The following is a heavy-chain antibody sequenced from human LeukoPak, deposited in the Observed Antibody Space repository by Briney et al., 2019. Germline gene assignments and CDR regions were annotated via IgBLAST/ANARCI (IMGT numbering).Heavy chain of an antibody. Sequence: SETLSLTCTVSGGSISSYYWSWIRQPPGKGLEWIGYIYYSGSTNYNPSLKSRVTISVDTSKNQFSLELSSVTAADTAVYYCARLGGYSSDLDYWGQGTLVTVSS. D-gene: IGHD5-18*01. CDR2: IYYSGST. J-gene: IGHJ4*02. V-gene: IGHV4-59*01. CDR1: GGSISSYY. CDR3: ARLGGYSSDLDY.